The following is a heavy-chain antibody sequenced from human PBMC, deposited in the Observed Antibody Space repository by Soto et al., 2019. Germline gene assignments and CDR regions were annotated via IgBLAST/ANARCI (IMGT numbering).Heavy chain of an antibody. CDR2: IHTDGSST. CDR1: GFTFSTYW. CDR3: SRETWVYRLLY. V-gene: IGHV3-74*01. Sequence: AGGSLRLSCAASGFTFSTYWMHWVRQAPGKGLVWVSRIHTDGSSTYYADSVKGRFTISRDNAKNTLYLQMNSLRAEDTAVYYCSRETWVYRLLYSGPGALVTVSS. D-gene: IGHD3-16*02. J-gene: IGHJ4*02.